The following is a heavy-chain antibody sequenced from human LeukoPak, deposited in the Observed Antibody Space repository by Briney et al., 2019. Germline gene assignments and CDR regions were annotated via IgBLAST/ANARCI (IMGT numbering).Heavy chain of an antibody. CDR2: IRYDGSNR. CDR3: AKDMGWELSYFDY. V-gene: IGHV3-30*02. Sequence: PGGSLRLXCAASGFTFSSYGMHWVRQTPGKGLEWVAFIRYDGSNRYYADSVKGRFTISRDNSKNTLYLQMNSLRAEDTAVYYCAKDMGWELSYFDYWGQGTLVTVSS. CDR1: GFTFSSYG. D-gene: IGHD1-26*01. J-gene: IGHJ4*02.